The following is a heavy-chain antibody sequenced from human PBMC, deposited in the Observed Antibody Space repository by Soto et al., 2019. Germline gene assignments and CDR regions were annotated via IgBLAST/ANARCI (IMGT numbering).Heavy chain of an antibody. J-gene: IGHJ4*02. D-gene: IGHD3-22*01. V-gene: IGHV3-11*01. CDR3: ARDLGYYDSSGYFDY. Sequence: PGGSLRLSCSASGFTFSDYYMSWIRQAPGKGLEWISYIDSSGSIIYYADSVKGRFTISRDNAKNSLYLQMNSLRAKDTAVYYCARDLGYYDSSGYFDYWGQGTLVTVSS. CDR1: GFTFSDYY. CDR2: IDSSGSII.